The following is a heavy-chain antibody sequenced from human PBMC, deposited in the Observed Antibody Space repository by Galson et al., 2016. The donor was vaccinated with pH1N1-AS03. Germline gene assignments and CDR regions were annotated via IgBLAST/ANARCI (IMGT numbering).Heavy chain of an antibody. CDR1: GFIFTHYS. Sequence: SLRLSCAASGFIFTHYSMHWVRQAPGKGLEWVAVMSYEGTTTYYADSVKGRFTISRDNSKNTLHLQMNSLRTEDTALYYCAREEGGFGSNWLQTDAFDIWGQGTMVTVSS. J-gene: IGHJ3*02. CDR2: MSYEGTTT. D-gene: IGHD6-13*01. V-gene: IGHV3-30-3*01. CDR3: AREEGGFGSNWLQTDAFDI.